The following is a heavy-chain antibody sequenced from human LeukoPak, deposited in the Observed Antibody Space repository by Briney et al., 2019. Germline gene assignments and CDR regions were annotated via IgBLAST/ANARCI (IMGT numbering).Heavy chain of an antibody. CDR3: ARRPSNLVAFDI. J-gene: IGHJ3*02. Sequence: SETLSLTCTVSGGSISSSSYYWGWIRQPPGKGLEWIGSIYYSGSTYYNPSLKSRVTISVDTSNNQFSLRLSSVTAADTAVYYCARRPSNLVAFDIWGQGTVVTVSS. CDR1: GGSISSSSYY. D-gene: IGHD4/OR15-4a*01. V-gene: IGHV4-39*07. CDR2: IYYSGST.